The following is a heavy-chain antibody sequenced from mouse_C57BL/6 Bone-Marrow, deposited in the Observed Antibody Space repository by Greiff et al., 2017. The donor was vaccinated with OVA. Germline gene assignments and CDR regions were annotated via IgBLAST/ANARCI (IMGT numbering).Heavy chain of an antibody. CDR1: GFTFSDYY. D-gene: IGHD2-3*01. CDR2: ISNGGGST. J-gene: IGHJ1*03. V-gene: IGHV5-12*01. CDR3: TRHEGLLRNFDV. Sequence: EVMLVESGGGLVQPGGSLKLSCAASGFTFSDYYMYWVRQTPEKRLEWVAYISNGGGSTYYPDTVKGRFTISRDNAKNTLYLQMSRLTSEDTAMYYCTRHEGLLRNFDVWGTGTTVTVSS.